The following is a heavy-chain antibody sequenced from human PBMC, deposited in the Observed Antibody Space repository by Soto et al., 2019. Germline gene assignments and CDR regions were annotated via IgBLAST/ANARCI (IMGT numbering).Heavy chain of an antibody. CDR2: ISSRSTYI. V-gene: IGHV3-21*01. D-gene: IGHD2-2*01. J-gene: IGHJ4*02. CDR3: ARAASHCDFDY. Sequence: LRLSCAASGFTFSSYNMNWVRQAPGKGLEWVSSISSRSTYIYYADSVKGRFTISRDNAKNSLYLQMNSLRAEDTAVYYCARAASHCDFDYWGQGTLVTVSS. CDR1: GFTFSSYN.